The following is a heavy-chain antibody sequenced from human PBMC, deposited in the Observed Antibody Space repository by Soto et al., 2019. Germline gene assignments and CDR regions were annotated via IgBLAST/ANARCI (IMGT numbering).Heavy chain of an antibody. V-gene: IGHV4-30-4*01. CDR1: GDSISNGDYY. CDR3: ASRYLY. CDR2: IDSSGST. J-gene: IGHJ4*02. D-gene: IGHD3-16*02. Sequence: SETLSLTCTVSGDSISNGDYYWSWIRQPPGRGLEWIGYIDSSGSTYYNPSLKSRLTMSVDMSKNQFSLRLTSVTAADTAVYYCASRYLYWGQGLLVTVST.